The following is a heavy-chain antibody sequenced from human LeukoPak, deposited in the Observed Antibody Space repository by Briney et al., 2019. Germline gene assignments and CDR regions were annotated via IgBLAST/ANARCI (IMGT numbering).Heavy chain of an antibody. CDR1: GGTFSSYA. D-gene: IGHD3-9*01. V-gene: IGHV1-69*06. J-gene: IGHJ4*02. CDR2: IIPIFGTA. CDR3: ARSREPPYDILTGYIV. Sequence: EASVKVSCKAYGGTFSSYAISWVRQAPGQGLEWMGGIIPIFGTANYAQKFQGRVTITADKSTSTAYMELSSLRSEDTAVYYCARSREPPYDILTGYIVWGQGTLVTVSS.